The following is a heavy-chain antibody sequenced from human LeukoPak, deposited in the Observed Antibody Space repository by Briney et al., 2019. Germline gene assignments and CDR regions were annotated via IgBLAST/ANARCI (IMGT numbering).Heavy chain of an antibody. CDR2: IYYSGST. CDR3: ARHYVDTAMGGVDY. CDR1: GGSISSSSYY. D-gene: IGHD5-18*01. J-gene: IGHJ4*02. Sequence: SETLSLTCTVSGGSISSSSYYWGWIRQPPGQGLEWIGSIYYSGSTYYNPSLKSRVTISVDTTKNQFSLKRSSVTAADTAVYYCARHYVDTAMGGVDYWGQGTLVTVSS. V-gene: IGHV4-39*01.